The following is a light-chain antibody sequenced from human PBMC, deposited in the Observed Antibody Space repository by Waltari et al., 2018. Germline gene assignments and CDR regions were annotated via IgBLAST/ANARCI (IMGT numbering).Light chain of an antibody. CDR2: DAP. V-gene: IGKV3-11*01. J-gene: IGKJ2*01. Sequence: ELVLTQSPGTLPLSPGEGATLSCRASQSVGRSLAWIQPRPGQAPRLLIYDAPSRATGIPDKLRGSWSGTDFTLTISSLEPEDFAVYYCQQRRNWPPTFDRGTKLKIK. CDR1: QSVGRS. CDR3: QQRRNWPPT.